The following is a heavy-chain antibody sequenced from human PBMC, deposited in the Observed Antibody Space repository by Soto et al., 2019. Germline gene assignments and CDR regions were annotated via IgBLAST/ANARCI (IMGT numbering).Heavy chain of an antibody. V-gene: IGHV3-53*04. Sequence: GGSLRLSCAASGFTVSSNYMSWVRQAPGKGLEWVSVIYSGGSTYYADSVKGRFTISRHNSKNTLYLQMNSLRAEDTAVYYCASSGSITMVRGVGYMDVWDKGTTVTVS. CDR1: GFTVSSNY. CDR2: IYSGGST. CDR3: ASSGSITMVRGVGYMDV. D-gene: IGHD3-10*01. J-gene: IGHJ6*03.